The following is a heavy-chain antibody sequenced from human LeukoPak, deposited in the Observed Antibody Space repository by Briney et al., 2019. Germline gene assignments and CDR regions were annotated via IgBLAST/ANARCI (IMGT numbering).Heavy chain of an antibody. V-gene: IGHV4-59*01. CDR1: GGSISSYY. Sequence: SETLSLTCTVSGGSISSYYWSWIRQPPGKGLGWIGYIYNNGSTNYNPSLKSRVTISVGTSKNQFSLKLTSVTAADTAVYFCARIWFGLRRLYYFDYWGQGTLVTVSS. CDR3: ARIWFGLRRLYYFDY. D-gene: IGHD3-10*01. CDR2: IYNNGST. J-gene: IGHJ4*02.